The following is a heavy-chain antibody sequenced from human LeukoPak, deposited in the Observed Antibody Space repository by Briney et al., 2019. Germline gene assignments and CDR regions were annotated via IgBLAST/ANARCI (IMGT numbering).Heavy chain of an antibody. V-gene: IGHV1-2*02. Sequence: ASVKVSCKASGYTFTGYYMHWVRQAPGQGLEWMGWINPNSGGTNYAQKFQGRVTMTRDTSISTAYMELSRLRSDDTAVYYCARDSAPLTTASYYYYMDVWGKGTTVTVSS. J-gene: IGHJ6*03. CDR3: ARDSAPLTTASYYYYMDV. CDR1: GYTFTGYY. CDR2: INPNSGGT. D-gene: IGHD4-11*01.